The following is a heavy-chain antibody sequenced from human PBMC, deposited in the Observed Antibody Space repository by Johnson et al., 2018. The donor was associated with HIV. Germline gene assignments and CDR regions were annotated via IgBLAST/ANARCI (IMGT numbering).Heavy chain of an antibody. V-gene: IGHV3-7*05. CDR1: GITFSNYW. Sequence: VLLLESGGGLVQPGGSLRLSCVASGITFSNYWMSWVRQAPGKGLEWVANMKQDGSEQFYVDSVKGRFTISRDNAKNSLYLQMHSLRAEDTAVYYCARDGPVDWVAAFDIWGQGTLVTVSS. CDR3: ARDGPVDWVAAFDI. D-gene: IGHD3-9*01. CDR2: MKQDGSEQ. J-gene: IGHJ3*02.